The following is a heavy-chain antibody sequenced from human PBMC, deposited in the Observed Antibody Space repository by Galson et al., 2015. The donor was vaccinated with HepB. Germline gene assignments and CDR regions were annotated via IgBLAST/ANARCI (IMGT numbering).Heavy chain of an antibody. CDR3: AREEYGSGWYGSVMGNWFDP. Sequence: SLRLSCAASGLSFSAYALHWVRQAPGRGLEWVAGITNDGTNKYYADSVKGRFTISRANSRNTIYLHMNSLRVEDTAIYYCAREEYGSGWYGSVMGNWFDPWGQGTLVTVSS. CDR2: ITNDGTNK. J-gene: IGHJ5*02. V-gene: IGHV3-30*04. D-gene: IGHD6-19*01. CDR1: GLSFSAYA.